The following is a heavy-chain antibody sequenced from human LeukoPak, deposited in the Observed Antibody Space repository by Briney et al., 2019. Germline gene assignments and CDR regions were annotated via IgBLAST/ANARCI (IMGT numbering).Heavy chain of an antibody. J-gene: IGHJ4*02. CDR1: VFTFSSYW. D-gene: IGHD2-15*01. V-gene: IGHV3-74*01. CDR2: INNDGSST. Sequence: PGGSLRLSCAASVFTFSSYWMHWLRQAPGKGLVWVSHINNDGSSTSYADSVKGRFTISRDNAKNTLYLQMNSLRTEDTAVYYCACYGIAPPYWGQGTLVTVSS. CDR3: ACYGIAPPY.